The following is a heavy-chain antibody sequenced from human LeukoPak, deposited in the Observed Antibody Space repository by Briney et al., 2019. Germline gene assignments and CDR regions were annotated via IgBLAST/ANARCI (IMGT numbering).Heavy chain of an antibody. D-gene: IGHD1-1*01. V-gene: IGHV3-53*01. CDR2: IYSGGTT. CDR3: AREDNGAFDI. Sequence: GGALRLSCAASGFTLSSHSLSWVPQAPGEGLEWVSVIYSGGTTYYSDPVTGRFTISRDNYKNTVYHQMNSLRGEDTAVYYCAREDNGAFDIWGQGTMVTVSS. J-gene: IGHJ3*02. CDR1: GFTLSSHS.